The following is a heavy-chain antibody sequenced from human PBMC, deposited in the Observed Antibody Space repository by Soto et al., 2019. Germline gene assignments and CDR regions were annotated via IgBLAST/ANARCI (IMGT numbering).Heavy chain of an antibody. CDR3: ARGGGSPYHDHEFDY. J-gene: IGHJ4*02. V-gene: IGHV4-59*11. D-gene: IGHD2-2*01. CDR2: IYYRGTT. CDR1: GVSTSNHY. Sequence: QVQLQESGPGLVKPSETLSLTCSVSGVSTSNHYWTWIRKPPGQGPEWIGCIYYRGTTNYNASFNSRVTISLDTSQNQCSLKLTSVTTADTAVYYCARGGGSPYHDHEFDYWGQGILVTVSS.